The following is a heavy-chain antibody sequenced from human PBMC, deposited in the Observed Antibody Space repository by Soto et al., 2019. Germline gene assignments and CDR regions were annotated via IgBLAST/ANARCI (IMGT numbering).Heavy chain of an antibody. CDR3: AKGFVSGQLPNHYYYGVDV. CDR2: INPNDGTT. CDR1: GYSFTSSY. J-gene: IGHJ6*02. D-gene: IGHD6-6*01. V-gene: IGHV1-46*01. Sequence: QEQLVQSGAEVKKPGASVKVSCKASGYSFTSSYMHWLRQAPGQGPEWMGMINPNDGTTTNAQRFQGRVTMTTDTSTTSGYMELSSLRSEDTAVYYCAKGFVSGQLPNHYYYGVDVWGQGTTVTVSS.